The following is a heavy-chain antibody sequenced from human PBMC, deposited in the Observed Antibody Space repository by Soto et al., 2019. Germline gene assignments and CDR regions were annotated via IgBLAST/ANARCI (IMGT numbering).Heavy chain of an antibody. CDR3: ARDRRYFGEIELGCLDY. J-gene: IGHJ4*02. CDR2: IWYDGSNK. V-gene: IGHV3-33*01. D-gene: IGHD3-10*01. Sequence: QVQLVESGGGVVQPGRSLRLSCAASGFTFSSYGMHWVRQAPGKGLEWVAVIWYDGSNKYYADSVKGRFTISRDNSKNTLYLQMNSVRAEDTGVYYCARDRRYFGEIELGCLDYWGQGTLVTVSS. CDR1: GFTFSSYG.